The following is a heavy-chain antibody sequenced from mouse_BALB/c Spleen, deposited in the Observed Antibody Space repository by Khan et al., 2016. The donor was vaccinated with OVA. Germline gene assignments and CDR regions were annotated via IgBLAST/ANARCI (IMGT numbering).Heavy chain of an antibody. J-gene: IGHJ2*01. CDR1: GYSITSDYA. V-gene: IGHV3-2*02. D-gene: IGHD1-1*01. CDR3: ARSVTNTTVVATDFDY. Sequence: EVQLQESGPGLVKPSQSLSLTCTVTGYSITSDYAWNWIRQFPGNKLEWMGYISYSGRTSYNPSLKSRISITRDTSKNQFFLPLNSVTTEDTATXYGARSVTNTTVVATDFDYWGQGTTLTVSS. CDR2: ISYSGRT.